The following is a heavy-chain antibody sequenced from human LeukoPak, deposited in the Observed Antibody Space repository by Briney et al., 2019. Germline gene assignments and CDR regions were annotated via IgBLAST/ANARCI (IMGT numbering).Heavy chain of an antibody. Sequence: GGSLRLSCAASGFTFSSYWIHWVRQAPGKGLVWVSRINSDGSSTSYADSVKGRFTISRDNAKNSLYLQMNSLRAEDTAVYYCAREMEGDYGSGTFFDLWGQGNMVTVSS. V-gene: IGHV3-74*01. CDR2: INSDGSST. D-gene: IGHD3-10*01. J-gene: IGHJ4*02. CDR3: AREMEGDYGSGTFFDL. CDR1: GFTFSSYW.